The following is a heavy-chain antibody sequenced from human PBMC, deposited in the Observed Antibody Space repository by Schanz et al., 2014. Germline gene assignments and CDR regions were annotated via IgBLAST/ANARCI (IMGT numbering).Heavy chain of an antibody. V-gene: IGHV1-69*08. CDR3: VRVPSRDVSFDL. Sequence: QVQLVQSGAEVKKPGSSVKVSCKASGGTFSSYSISWVRQAPGQGLEWMGRISPYNGNTNYAQKLQGRVTMTADTSTNTAYMELSSLTSEDTAHYYCVRVPSRDVSFDLWGRGTLVTVSS. J-gene: IGHJ2*01. CDR1: GGTFSSYS. D-gene: IGHD3-16*01. CDR2: ISPYNGNT.